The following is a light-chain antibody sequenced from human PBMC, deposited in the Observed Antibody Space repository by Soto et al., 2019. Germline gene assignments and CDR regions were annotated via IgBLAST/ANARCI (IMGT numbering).Light chain of an antibody. J-gene: IGLJ2*01. Sequence: QSVLTQPPSASGTPGQRVTISCSGSSSNIGSNTVNWFHQLPGTAPKLLVYTDSQRPSGVPDRFSGSKSGTSASLAISGLQPEDEAEYYCAAWDDSLNGPVFGGGTKLTVL. CDR2: TDS. CDR1: SSNIGSNT. CDR3: AAWDDSLNGPV. V-gene: IGLV1-44*01.